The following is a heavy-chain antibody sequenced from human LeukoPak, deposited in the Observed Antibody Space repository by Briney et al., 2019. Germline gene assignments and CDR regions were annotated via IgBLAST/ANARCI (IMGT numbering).Heavy chain of an antibody. D-gene: IGHD3-22*01. CDR1: GFTFSPYN. CDR2: ISRSSSYI. J-gene: IGHJ4*02. V-gene: IGHV3-21*01. CDR3: ARDSPLNYYDSSGYPFDY. Sequence: GGSLRLSCAASGFTFSPYNMNWVRQAPGKGLEWVSSISRSSSYIYYADSVKGRFTISRDNAKNSLYLQMNSLRAEDTAVYYCARDSPLNYYDSSGYPFDYWGQGTLVTVSS.